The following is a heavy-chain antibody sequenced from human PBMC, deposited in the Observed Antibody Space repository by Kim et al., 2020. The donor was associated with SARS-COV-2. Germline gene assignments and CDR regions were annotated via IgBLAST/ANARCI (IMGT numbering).Heavy chain of an antibody. CDR1: GFTFSSYG. Sequence: GGSLRLSCAASGFTFSSYGMHWVRQAPGKGLEWVAVIWYDGSNKYYADSVKGRFTISRDNSKNTPYLQMNSLRAEDTAVYYRARDGGLYSSSWYYFDYWGQGTLVTVSS. D-gene: IGHD6-13*01. CDR2: IWYDGSNK. V-gene: IGHV3-33*01. J-gene: IGHJ4*02. CDR3: ARDGGLYSSSWYYFDY.